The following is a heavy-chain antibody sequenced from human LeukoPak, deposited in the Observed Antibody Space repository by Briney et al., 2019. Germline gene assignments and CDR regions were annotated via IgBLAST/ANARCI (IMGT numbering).Heavy chain of an antibody. CDR3: ARAAHTIFGEPNEFDY. J-gene: IGHJ4*02. V-gene: IGHV3-21*01. Sequence: PGGSLRLSCAASGFTFSSYSMNWVRQAPGKGLEWVSSISSSSSYIYYADSVKGRFTISRDNAKNSLYLQMNSLRAEDTAVYYCARAAHTIFGEPNEFDYWGQGTLVTVSS. D-gene: IGHD3-3*01. CDR1: GFTFSSYS. CDR2: ISSSSSYI.